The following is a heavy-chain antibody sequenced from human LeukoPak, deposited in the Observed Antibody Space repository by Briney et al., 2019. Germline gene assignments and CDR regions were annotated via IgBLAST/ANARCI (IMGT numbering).Heavy chain of an antibody. CDR2: ISGDGTTT. CDR3: TRVRSSSWYDY. CDR1: GFTFSTSW. V-gene: IGHV3-74*01. Sequence: PGGSLRLSCATSGFTFSTSWMHWVRQAPGKGLVWVSRISGDGTTTTSADSVKGRFTISRDNAKNTLFLQMNSLRVDDTAVYYCTRVRSSSWYDYWGQGALVTVSS. D-gene: IGHD6-13*01. J-gene: IGHJ4*02.